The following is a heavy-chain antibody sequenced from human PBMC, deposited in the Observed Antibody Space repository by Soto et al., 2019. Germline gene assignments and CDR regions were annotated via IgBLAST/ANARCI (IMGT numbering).Heavy chain of an antibody. D-gene: IGHD2-2*01. Sequence: GGSLRLSCAASGFTFSSYWMSWVRQAPGKGLEWVANIKQDGSERTYVDSVKGRFTISRDNAKNPLYLQMNSLRAEDTAVYYCARGYCSSTSCYAGAFDIWGQGTMVTVSS. CDR3: ARGYCSSTSCYAGAFDI. CDR1: GFTFSSYW. V-gene: IGHV3-7*05. CDR2: IKQDGSER. J-gene: IGHJ3*02.